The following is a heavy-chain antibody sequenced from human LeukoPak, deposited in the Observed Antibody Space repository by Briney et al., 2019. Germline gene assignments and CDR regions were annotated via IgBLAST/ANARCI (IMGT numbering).Heavy chain of an antibody. Sequence: SETLSLTCAVYGGSFSGYYWSWIRQPPGKGLEWIGEINHSGSTYYNPSLKSRVTISVDTSKNQFSLKLSSVTAADTAVYYCARATVSNYYYYMDVWGKGTTVTVSS. CDR2: INHSGST. CDR3: ARATVSNYYYYMDV. CDR1: GGSFSGYY. D-gene: IGHD1-14*01. J-gene: IGHJ6*03. V-gene: IGHV4-34*01.